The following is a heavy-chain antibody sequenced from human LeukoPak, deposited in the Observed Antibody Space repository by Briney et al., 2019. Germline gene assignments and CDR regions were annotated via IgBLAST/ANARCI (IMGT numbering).Heavy chain of an antibody. V-gene: IGHV1-69*04. D-gene: IGHD2-21*01. CDR1: VDTFSSYA. J-gene: IGHJ4*02. Sequence: SVKVSCKASVDTFSSYASSWVRQAPGQRLEWMGTIIPIFGIANYAQKLQSRVTITADKSTSTAYMELSSLRSEDTAVYYCAREDPTVVFDYWGQGTLVTVSS. CDR3: AREDPTVVFDY. CDR2: IIPIFGIA.